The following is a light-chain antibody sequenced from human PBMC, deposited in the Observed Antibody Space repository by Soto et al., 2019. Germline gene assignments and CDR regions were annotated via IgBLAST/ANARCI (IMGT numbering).Light chain of an antibody. V-gene: IGKV4-1*01. Sequence: DIVITQSPDSLAVSLGERATINCKSSQSVLYNSDNKNYLAWYQQKPGQPPKLLIYWASTRDSGVPDRFSGSGSGADFPLTISSLQAEDVAVYYCQQYYTTLTFGGGTKVEIK. CDR3: QQYYTTLT. CDR2: WAS. CDR1: QSVLYNSDNKNY. J-gene: IGKJ4*01.